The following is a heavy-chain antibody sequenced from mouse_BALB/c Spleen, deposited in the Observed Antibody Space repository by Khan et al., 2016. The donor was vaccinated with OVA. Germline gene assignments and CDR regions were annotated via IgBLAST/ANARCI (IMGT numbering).Heavy chain of an antibody. CDR2: IDYSGNT. D-gene: IGHD2-4*01. CDR3: ARKDYYDYDPFPY. Sequence: EVQLVESGPGLVKPSLSLSLTCTVTGYSITSEYAWNWIRQFPGNKLEWMGYIDYSGNTRFNPSLKSRTSITRETFKNQFFLQLNSVTAEDTATYYCARKDYYDYDPFPYWGQGTLVTVSA. CDR1: GYSITSEYA. V-gene: IGHV3-2*02. J-gene: IGHJ3*01.